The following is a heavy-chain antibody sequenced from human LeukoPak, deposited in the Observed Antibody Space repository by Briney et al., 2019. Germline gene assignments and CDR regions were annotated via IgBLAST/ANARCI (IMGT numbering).Heavy chain of an antibody. Sequence: KPSETLSLTCTVSGGSINSYYWSWIRQPPGKGLEWIGYIYYSGSTNYNPSLKSRVTISVDTSKNQFSLKLSSVTAADTAVYYCASSSSVDFDYWGQGTLVTVSS. CDR2: IYYSGST. CDR1: GGSINSYY. D-gene: IGHD6-25*01. J-gene: IGHJ4*02. CDR3: ASSSSVDFDY. V-gene: IGHV4-59*01.